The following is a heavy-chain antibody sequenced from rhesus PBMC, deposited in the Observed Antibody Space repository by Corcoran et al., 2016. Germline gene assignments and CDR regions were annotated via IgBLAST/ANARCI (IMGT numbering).Heavy chain of an antibody. CDR1: GGFISSRYYY. CDR2: ISYSRST. J-gene: IGHJ2*01. D-gene: IGHD5-36*01. Sequence: QVQLQESGPGLVKPSVTLSLTCAVSGGFISSRYYYCSWIRQAPGKGLEWIGYISYSRSTTYHPTLKSLVTISGDTSKNQISLKLSSVPAEDTAMYYCARDPGLRLISWYFDLWGPGTPITISS. CDR3: ARDPGLRLISWYFDL. V-gene: IGHV4-122*02.